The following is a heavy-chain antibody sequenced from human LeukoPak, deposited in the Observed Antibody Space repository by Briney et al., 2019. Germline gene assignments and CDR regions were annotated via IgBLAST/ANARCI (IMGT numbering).Heavy chain of an antibody. CDR2: LIPIFGTA. D-gene: IGHD2-2*03. CDR1: GYTFTKYT. V-gene: IGHV1-69*06. Sequence: SVQVSCQASGYTFTKYTIHWVRQAPGQGVEWMGGLIPIFGTANYAQKFQGRGTITADKSTSTAYMELSSLRSEDTAVYYCARGMDIVVVPAATGLFDYWGQGTLVTVSS. J-gene: IGHJ4*02. CDR3: ARGMDIVVVPAATGLFDY.